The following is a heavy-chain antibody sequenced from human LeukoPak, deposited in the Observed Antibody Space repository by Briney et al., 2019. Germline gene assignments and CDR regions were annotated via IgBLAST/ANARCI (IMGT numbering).Heavy chain of an antibody. J-gene: IGHJ4*02. CDR1: GFTFSSYA. CDR3: ARDGPYSSSSSLGY. CDR2: ISGSGGST. V-gene: IGHV3-23*01. D-gene: IGHD6-6*01. Sequence: PGGSLRLSCAASGFTFSSYAMSWVRQAPGKGLEWVSAISGSGGSTYYADSVKGRFTISRDNSKNTLYLQMNSLRAEDTAVYYCARDGPYSSSSSLGYWGQGTLVTVSS.